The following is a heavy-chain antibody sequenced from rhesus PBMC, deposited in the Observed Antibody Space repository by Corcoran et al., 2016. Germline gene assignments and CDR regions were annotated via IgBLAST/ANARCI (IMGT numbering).Heavy chain of an antibody. J-gene: IGHJ4*01. CDR3: ARDYSGRVIDY. CDR1: GGSFSGYY. Sequence: QVQLQESGPGLVKPSETLSLTCAVSGGSFSGYYWGWIRQPPGKGLEWIGYISDRRGSPDTNPSLKMRVNMSTDTSKNQFSLKRSSVTAADTAVYYCARDYSGRVIDYWGQGVLVTVSS. CDR2: ISDRRGSP. V-gene: IGHV4-165*01. D-gene: IGHD6-25*01.